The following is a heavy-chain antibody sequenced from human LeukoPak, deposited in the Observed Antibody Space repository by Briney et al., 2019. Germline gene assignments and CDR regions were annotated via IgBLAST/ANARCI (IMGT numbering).Heavy chain of an antibody. Sequence: GESLKISCKGSGYRFTSHWIGWVRQMPAKGLEWMGIIYPGDSDTRYSPSFQGQVTISADKSLSTAYLQWSSLKASDTAMYYCARQGGYYDSSGYPRKGNWFDPWGQGTLVTVSS. J-gene: IGHJ5*02. CDR1: GYRFTSHW. CDR3: ARQGGYYDSSGYPRKGNWFDP. D-gene: IGHD3-22*01. CDR2: IYPGDSDT. V-gene: IGHV5-51*01.